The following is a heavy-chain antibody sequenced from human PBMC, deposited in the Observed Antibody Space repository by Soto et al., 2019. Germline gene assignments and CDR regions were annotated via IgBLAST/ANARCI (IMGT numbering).Heavy chain of an antibody. V-gene: IGHV3-23*01. J-gene: IGHJ4*02. Sequence: GGSVRLSCAASGFTFSSYAMSWVRQAPGKGLEWVSAISGSGGSTYYADSVKGRFTISRDNSKNTLYLQMNSLRAEDTAVYYCAKIPPGYSYGYFYFDYWGQGTLVTVSS. CDR3: AKIPPGYSYGYFYFDY. CDR1: GFTFSSYA. D-gene: IGHD5-18*01. CDR2: ISGSGGST.